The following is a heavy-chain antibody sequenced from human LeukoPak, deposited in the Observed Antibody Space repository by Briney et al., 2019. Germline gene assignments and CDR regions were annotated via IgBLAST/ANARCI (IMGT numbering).Heavy chain of an antibody. CDR1: GGSISSYY. J-gene: IGHJ5*02. D-gene: IGHD2-2*01. CDR3: ARAPSSTYGGVDYNWFDP. Sequence: PSETLSLTCTVSGGSISSYYWSWIRQPPGKGLEWIGYIYYSGSTNYNPSLKSRVTISVDTSKNQFSLKLSSVTAADTAVYYCARAPSSTYGGVDYNWFDPWGQGTLVTVSS. CDR2: IYYSGST. V-gene: IGHV4-59*08.